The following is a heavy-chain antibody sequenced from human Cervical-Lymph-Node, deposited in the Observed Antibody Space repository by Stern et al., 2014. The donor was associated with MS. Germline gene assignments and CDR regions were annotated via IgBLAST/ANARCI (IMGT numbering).Heavy chain of an antibody. CDR2: ISSSSIYI. CDR1: GFTFSAYF. J-gene: IGHJ4*02. V-gene: IGHV3-21*01. Sequence: EVQLVQSGGGLVKPGGSLRLSCAASGFTFSAYFMNWVRQAPGKGLEGVSSISSSSIYIYYADSVRGRFTISRDNGKNSLYLQVNSLRVEDTAVYYCARGSAESRVDYWGQGTLVTVSS. CDR3: ARGSAESRVDY.